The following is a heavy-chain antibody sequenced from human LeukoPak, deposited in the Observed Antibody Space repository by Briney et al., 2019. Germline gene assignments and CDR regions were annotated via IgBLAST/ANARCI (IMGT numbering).Heavy chain of an antibody. Sequence: GGSLRLSCAASGLTFSSYWMHWVRQAPGKGLVWVSRVNTDGSSTNYADSVKGRFTISRDNAKNTLYLQMNSLRADDTAVYYCARSLYSGSNYVWGQGTLVTVSS. D-gene: IGHD1-26*01. CDR1: GLTFSSYW. CDR2: VNTDGSST. V-gene: IGHV3-74*01. CDR3: ARSLYSGSNYV. J-gene: IGHJ4*02.